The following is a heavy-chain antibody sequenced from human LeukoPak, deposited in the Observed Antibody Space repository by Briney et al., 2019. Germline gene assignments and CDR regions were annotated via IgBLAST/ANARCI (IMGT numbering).Heavy chain of an antibody. CDR3: ARDSDIVGATGFDY. CDR1: GYTFTGYY. V-gene: IGHV1-2*06. CDR2: INPNSGGT. J-gene: IGHJ4*02. D-gene: IGHD1-26*01. Sequence: ASVKVSCKASGYTFTGYYMHWVRQAPEQGLRGLGRINPNSGGTNYAQKFQGRVTMTRDTSISTAYMELSRLRSDDTAVYYCARDSDIVGATGFDYWGQGTLVTVSS.